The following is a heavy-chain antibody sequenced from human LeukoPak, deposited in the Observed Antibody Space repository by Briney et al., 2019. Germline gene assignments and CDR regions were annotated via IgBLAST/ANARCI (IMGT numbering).Heavy chain of an antibody. CDR3: ARHLQAYYYDSSGYYSDAFDI. CDR1: GGSISSYY. Sequence: SETLSLTCTVSGGSISSYYWSWIRQPPGKGLEWIGYIYYSGSTNYNPSLKSRVTISVDTSKNQFSLKLSSVTAADTAVYYCARHLQAYYYDSSGYYSDAFDIWGQGTMVSVSS. V-gene: IGHV4-59*08. D-gene: IGHD3-22*01. J-gene: IGHJ3*02. CDR2: IYYSGST.